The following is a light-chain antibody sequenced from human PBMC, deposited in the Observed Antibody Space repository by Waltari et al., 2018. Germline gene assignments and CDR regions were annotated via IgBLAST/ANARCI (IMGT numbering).Light chain of an antibody. J-gene: IGLJ3*02. Sequence: QPVVTQEPSFSVSPGGTVTLTCGLTSGSVSTNSYPTWFQQTPGQAPRTLIFSTNTRSSGVPDRFSGSILGNRAALTIRGAQADDESDYYCVLYMGSGIWVFGGGTKVTVL. V-gene: IGLV8-61*01. CDR3: VLYMGSGIWV. CDR1: SGSVSTNSY. CDR2: STN.